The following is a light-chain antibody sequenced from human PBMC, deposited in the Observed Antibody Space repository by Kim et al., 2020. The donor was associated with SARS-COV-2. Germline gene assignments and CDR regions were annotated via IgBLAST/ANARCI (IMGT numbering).Light chain of an antibody. CDR1: SSDVGGYNY. CDR3: SSYRSRSAYV. Sequence: QSALTQPASVSGSPGQSITISCTGTSSDVGGYNYVSWYQVHPGKAPKLMLYEVSTRPSGVSNRFSGSKSGNTASLTISGLQAEDEAEYYCSSYRSRSAYVFGTGTKVTVL. V-gene: IGLV2-14*01. CDR2: EVS. J-gene: IGLJ1*01.